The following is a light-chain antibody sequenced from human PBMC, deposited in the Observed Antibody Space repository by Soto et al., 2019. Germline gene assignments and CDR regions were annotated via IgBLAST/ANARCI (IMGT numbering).Light chain of an antibody. CDR2: RAS. CDR3: QQYKTYTYT. CDR1: QGIDRG. J-gene: IGKJ2*01. V-gene: IGKV1-5*03. Sequence: DIQMTQSPSTLSASEGDRFTITCRASQGIDRGLAWYQQKPGKAPKLLIYRASSLESGVPSRFSGSGSGTEFTLTISSLQPDDFTTYYCQQYKTYTYTFAQGTKLEIK.